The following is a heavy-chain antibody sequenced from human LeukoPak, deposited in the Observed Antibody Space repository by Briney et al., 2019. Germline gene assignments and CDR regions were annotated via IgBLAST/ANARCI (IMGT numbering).Heavy chain of an antibody. CDR2: IYYSGST. CDR3: ACWYYYDSSGYRSGDY. J-gene: IGHJ4*02. V-gene: IGHV4-30-4*01. CDR1: GGSISSGDYY. D-gene: IGHD3-22*01. Sequence: SETLSLTCTVSGGSISSGDYYWSWIRQPPGTGLEWIGYIYYSGSTYYNPSLKSRVTISVDTSKNQFSLKLSSVTAADTAVYYCACWYYYDSSGYRSGDYWGQGTLVTVSS.